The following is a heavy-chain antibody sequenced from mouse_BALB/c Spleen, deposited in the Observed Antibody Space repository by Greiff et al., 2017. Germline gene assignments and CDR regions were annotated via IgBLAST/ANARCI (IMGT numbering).Heavy chain of an antibody. CDR3: ARDLITTVVAPFAY. Sequence: VQLQQSGPELVKPGASVKMSCKASGYTFTSYVMHWVKQKPGQGLEWIGYINPYNDGTKYNEKFKGKATLTSDKSSSTAYMELSSLTSEDSAVYYCARDLITTVVAPFAYWGQGTLVTVSA. CDR2: INPYNDGT. D-gene: IGHD1-1*01. V-gene: IGHV1-14*01. CDR1: GYTFTSYV. J-gene: IGHJ3*01.